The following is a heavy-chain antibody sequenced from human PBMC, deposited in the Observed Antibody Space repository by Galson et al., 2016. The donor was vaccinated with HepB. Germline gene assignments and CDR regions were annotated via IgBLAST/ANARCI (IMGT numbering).Heavy chain of an antibody. CDR1: GFTFNSSG. CDR2: VSYDGSNK. CDR3: AKGGPRGEFDH. J-gene: IGHJ4*02. Sequence: SLRLSCAASGFTFNSSGMHWVRQAPGMGLEWVAIVSYDGSNKYYADSVKGRFTISRDNSKNTQYLQMNSLRAEDTAVYYCAKGGPRGEFDHWGQGTLVTVSS. D-gene: IGHD3-16*01. V-gene: IGHV3-30*18.